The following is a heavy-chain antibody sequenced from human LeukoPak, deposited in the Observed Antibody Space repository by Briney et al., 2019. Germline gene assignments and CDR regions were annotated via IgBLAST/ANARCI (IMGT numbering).Heavy chain of an antibody. CDR2: ISSSSSTI. Sequence: PGGSLRLSCAASGFTFSSYSMNWDRQAPGKGLEWVSYISSSSSTIYYADSVKGRFTISRDNAKNSLYLQMNSLRDEDTAVYYCARAYSSGWYPPGYWGQGTLVTVSS. V-gene: IGHV3-48*02. D-gene: IGHD6-19*01. CDR1: GFTFSSYS. J-gene: IGHJ4*02. CDR3: ARAYSSGWYPPGY.